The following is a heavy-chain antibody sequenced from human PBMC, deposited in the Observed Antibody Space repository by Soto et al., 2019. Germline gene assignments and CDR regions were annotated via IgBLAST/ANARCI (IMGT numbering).Heavy chain of an antibody. Sequence: SVKVSCKASGGTFSSYAISWVRQAPGQGLEWMGGIIPIFGTANYAQKFQGRVTMTRDTSTSTVYMELSSLRSEDTAVYYCAREGNGYCSSTSCYFGMDVWGQGTTVTVSS. J-gene: IGHJ6*02. CDR1: GGTFSSYA. V-gene: IGHV1-69*05. CDR3: AREGNGYCSSTSCYFGMDV. CDR2: IIPIFGTA. D-gene: IGHD2-2*01.